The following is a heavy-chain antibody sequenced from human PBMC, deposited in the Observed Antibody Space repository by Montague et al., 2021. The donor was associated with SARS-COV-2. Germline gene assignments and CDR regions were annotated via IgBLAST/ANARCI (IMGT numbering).Heavy chain of an antibody. D-gene: IGHD3-10*01. CDR2: SYYSGTT. J-gene: IGHJ3*02. CDR1: GDSFNSPKYY. Sequence: SETLSLTCTVSGDSFNSPKYYCAWIRQPPGKRLERIGSSYYSGTTYDXPSLRSQVTISVDTSKTQFSLKMNSVTAADTAVYYCARGSYGSGSYHAFDIWSQGAVVAVSS. V-gene: IGHV4-39*01. CDR3: ARGSYGSGSYHAFDI.